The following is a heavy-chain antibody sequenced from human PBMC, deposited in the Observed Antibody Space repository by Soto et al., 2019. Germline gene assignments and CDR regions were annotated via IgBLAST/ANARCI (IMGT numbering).Heavy chain of an antibody. J-gene: IGHJ5*02. D-gene: IGHD2-2*01. CDR1: GGSVSSGSYY. Sequence: SETLSLTCTVSGGSVSSGSYYWSWIRQPPGKGLEWIGYIYYSGRTNYNPSLKSRVTISVDTSKNQFSLKLSSVTAAETAVYYCARDRAYCSSTSCYEWFDPWGQGTLVTVS. CDR3: ARDRAYCSSTSCYEWFDP. CDR2: IYYSGRT. V-gene: IGHV4-61*01.